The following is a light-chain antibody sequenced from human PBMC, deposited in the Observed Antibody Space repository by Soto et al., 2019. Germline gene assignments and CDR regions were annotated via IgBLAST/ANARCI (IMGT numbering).Light chain of an antibody. V-gene: IGLV2-14*01. J-gene: IGLJ2*01. CDR1: SSDVGGYDY. CDR2: EVI. Sequence: QSVLTQSASVSGSPGQSITIPCTVTSSDVGGYDYVSWYQQHPGKVPKLIIYEVIKRPSGVSHRFSGSKSGNTASLTISGLQTEDEADYYCSSYTTSSALVFGGGTKVTVL. CDR3: SSYTTSSALV.